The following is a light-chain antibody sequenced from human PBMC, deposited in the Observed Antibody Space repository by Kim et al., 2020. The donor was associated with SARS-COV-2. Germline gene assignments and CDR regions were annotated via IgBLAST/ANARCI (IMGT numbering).Light chain of an antibody. CDR2: QDS. CDR3: QAWDRTTVV. CDR1: KLGDKY. V-gene: IGLV3-1*01. Sequence: SYELTQPPSVSVSPGQTASITCSGDKLGDKYACWYQQKPGQSPVLAIYQDSKRPSGIPERFSGSNSGNTATLTISGTQAMDEADYYCQAWDRTTVVFGGG. J-gene: IGLJ2*01.